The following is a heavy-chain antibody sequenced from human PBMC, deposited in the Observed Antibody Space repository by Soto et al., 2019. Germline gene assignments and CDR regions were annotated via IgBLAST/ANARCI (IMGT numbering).Heavy chain of an antibody. CDR2: ISYDGGNK. CDR3: ARDRGSSSSKSYHYYGMDV. D-gene: IGHD6-6*01. CDR1: GFTFSSYA. V-gene: IGHV3-30-3*01. J-gene: IGHJ6*02. Sequence: GGSLRLSCAASGFTFSSYAMHWVCQAPGKGLEWVAVISYDGGNKYYADSVKGRFTISRDNSKNTLYLQMNSLRAEDTAVYYCARDRGSSSSKSYHYYGMDVWGQGTTVTVS.